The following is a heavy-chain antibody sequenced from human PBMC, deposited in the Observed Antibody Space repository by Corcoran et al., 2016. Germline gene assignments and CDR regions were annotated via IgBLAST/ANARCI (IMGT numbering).Heavy chain of an antibody. D-gene: IGHD6-13*01. CDR1: GGSISSSNW. CDR2: IYHSGST. Sequence: QVQLQESGPGLVKPSGTLSLTCAVSGGSISSSNWWRWVRQPPGKGLEWIGEIYHSGSTNYNPSLKSRVTISVDKSKNQFSLKLSSVTAADTAVYYCAREGIAAAGIHDYYFDYWGQGTLVTVSS. CDR3: AREGIAAAGIHDYYFDY. J-gene: IGHJ4*02. V-gene: IGHV4-4*02.